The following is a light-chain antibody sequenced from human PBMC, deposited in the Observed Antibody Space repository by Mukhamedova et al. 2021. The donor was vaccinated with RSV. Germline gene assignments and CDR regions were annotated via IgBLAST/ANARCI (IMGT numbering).Light chain of an antibody. J-gene: IGKJ1*01. Sequence: GERGTLSCRASQSVNSNFLVWFQQKPGQAPRRLIYGASTRDTGIPDRFSGSGPGTDFTLTISRLEPEDFAVYYCQQYGSSPWTFGQ. CDR3: QQYGSSPWT. CDR2: GAS. CDR1: QSVNSNF. V-gene: IGKV3-20*01.